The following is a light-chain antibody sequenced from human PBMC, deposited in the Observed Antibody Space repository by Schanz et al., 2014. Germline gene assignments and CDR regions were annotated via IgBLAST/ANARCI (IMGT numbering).Light chain of an antibody. V-gene: IGKV3-11*01. CDR1: ESVSGY. Sequence: EILLTQSPATLSLSPGERATLTCRASESVSGYLAWYQQKPGQAPRLLIHDASNRATGIPARFSGSGAGTDFTLTISGLEPEDFAVYFCQQGRNWPMTFGQGTKVEIK. CDR2: DAS. J-gene: IGKJ1*01. CDR3: QQGRNWPMT.